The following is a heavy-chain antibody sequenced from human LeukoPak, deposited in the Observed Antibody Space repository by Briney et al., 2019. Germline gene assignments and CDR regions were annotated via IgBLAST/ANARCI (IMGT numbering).Heavy chain of an antibody. CDR2: INHSGST. V-gene: IGHV4-34*01. D-gene: IGHD3-10*01. Sequence: PSETLSLTCAVYGGSLSGYYWSWIRQPPGKGLEWIGEINHSGSTNYNPSLKSRVTISVDTSKNQFSLKLSSVTAADTAVYYCARRVNYYGSGSLDADYYYYYMDVWGKGTTVTISS. CDR3: ARRVNYYGSGSLDADYYYYYMDV. J-gene: IGHJ6*03. CDR1: GGSLSGYY.